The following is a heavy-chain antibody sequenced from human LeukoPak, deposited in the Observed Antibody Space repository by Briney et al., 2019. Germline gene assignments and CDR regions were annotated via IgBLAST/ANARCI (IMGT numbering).Heavy chain of an antibody. V-gene: IGHV4-61*05. Sequence: SETLSLTCTVSGGSISSNNYQWGWIRQPPGKGLEWIGYIYYSGSTNYNPSLKSRVTISVDTSKNQFSLKLSSVTAADTAVYFCARAVPFDYWGQGTLVTVSS. D-gene: IGHD2-2*01. J-gene: IGHJ4*02. CDR2: IYYSGST. CDR1: GGSISSNNYQ. CDR3: ARAVPFDY.